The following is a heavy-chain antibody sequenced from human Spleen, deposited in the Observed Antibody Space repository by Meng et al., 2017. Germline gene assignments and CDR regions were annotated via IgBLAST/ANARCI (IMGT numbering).Heavy chain of an antibody. V-gene: IGHV3-20*01. CDR3: VRDHVIVAMTFSNYFDP. CDR1: GFKFDDYG. J-gene: IGHJ5*02. CDR2: INWNGGST. Sequence: GESLKIPCAGSGFKFDDYGMSWVRQVPGKGLEWVSGINWNGGSTSYADSVMGRFTISRDNAKNSLYLQMNSLRAEDTALYLCVRDHVIVAMTFSNYFDPWGQGTLVTVSS. D-gene: IGHD5-12*01.